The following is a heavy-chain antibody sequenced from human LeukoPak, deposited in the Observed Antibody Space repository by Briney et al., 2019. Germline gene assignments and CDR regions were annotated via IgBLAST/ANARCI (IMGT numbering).Heavy chain of an antibody. D-gene: IGHD6-19*01. CDR1: GFTFSNYG. V-gene: IGHV3-30*18. CDR3: AKVGTPVSAGEYYYYYMDV. J-gene: IGHJ6*03. Sequence: GGSLRLSCAASGFTFSNYGMHWVRQAPGKGLEWVVVISHDGSNNNYADSVKGRFTISRDNSKNTLYLQMNSLRAEDTAVYYCAKVGTPVSAGEYYYYYMDVWGKGTTVTVSS. CDR2: ISHDGSNN.